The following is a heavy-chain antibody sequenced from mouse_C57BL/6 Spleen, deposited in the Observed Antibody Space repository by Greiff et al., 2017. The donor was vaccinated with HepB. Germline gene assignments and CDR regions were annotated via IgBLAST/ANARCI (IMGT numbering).Heavy chain of an antibody. V-gene: IGHV1-7*01. CDR1: GYTFTSYW. CDR2: INPSSGYT. Sequence: VQRVESGAELAKPGASVKLSCKASGYTFTSYWMHWVKQRPGQGLEWIGYINPSSGYTKYNQKFKDKATLTADKSSSTSYMQLSSLTYEDSAVYYCARDYGSTFFDYWGQGTTLTVSS. CDR3: ARDYGSTFFDY. D-gene: IGHD1-1*01. J-gene: IGHJ2*01.